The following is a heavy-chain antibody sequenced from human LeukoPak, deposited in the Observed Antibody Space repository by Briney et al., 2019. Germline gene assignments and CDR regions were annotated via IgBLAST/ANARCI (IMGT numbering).Heavy chain of an antibody. CDR2: ISGSGGST. Sequence: GGSLRLSCAASRFTFSSYAMSWVRQAPGKGLEWVSAISGSGGSTYYADSVKGRFTISRDNSKNTLYLQMNSLRAEDTAVYYCAKDMYSSSWYTPFDYWGQGTLVTVSS. J-gene: IGHJ4*02. CDR3: AKDMYSSSWYTPFDY. CDR1: RFTFSSYA. D-gene: IGHD6-13*01. V-gene: IGHV3-23*01.